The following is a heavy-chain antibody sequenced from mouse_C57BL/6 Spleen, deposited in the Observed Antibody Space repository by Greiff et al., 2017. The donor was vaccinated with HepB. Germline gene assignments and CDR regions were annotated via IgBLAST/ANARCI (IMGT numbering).Heavy chain of an antibody. CDR2: IRLKSDNYAT. J-gene: IGHJ4*01. CDR3: TVGQLRLRVYAMDY. V-gene: IGHV6-3*01. Sequence: DVQLQESGGGLVQPGGSMKLSCVASGFTFSNYWMNWVRQSPEKGLEWVAQIRLKSDNYATHYAESVKGRFTISRDDSKSSVYLQMNNLRAEDPGIYYCTVGQLRLRVYAMDYWGQGTSVTVSS. D-gene: IGHD3-2*02. CDR1: GFTFSNYW.